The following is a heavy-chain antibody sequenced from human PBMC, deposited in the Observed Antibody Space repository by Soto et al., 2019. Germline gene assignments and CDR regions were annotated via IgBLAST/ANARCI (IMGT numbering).Heavy chain of an antibody. Sequence: GGSLRLSCAASGFTFSSYAMSWVRQAPGKGLEWVSAISGSGGSTYYADSVKGRFTISRDNSKNTLYLQMNSLRAEDTAVYYCAKDSLDYSSSWYCDYWGQGTLVTVSS. CDR3: AKDSLDYSSSWYCDY. V-gene: IGHV3-23*01. CDR2: ISGSGGST. D-gene: IGHD6-13*01. J-gene: IGHJ4*02. CDR1: GFTFSSYA.